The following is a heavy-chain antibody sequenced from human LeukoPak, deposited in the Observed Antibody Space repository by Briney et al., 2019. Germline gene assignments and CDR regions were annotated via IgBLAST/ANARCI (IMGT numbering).Heavy chain of an antibody. CDR3: ARDSSSYYFDY. D-gene: IGHD6-6*01. CDR1: GFTFTSNH. J-gene: IGHJ4*02. V-gene: IGHV3-66*01. Sequence: GGSLRLSCAASGFTFTSNHMNWVRQAPGKGLEWVSIIYNGGSTHYADSLKDRFTISRDDSINTLYLQMNSLRAEDTAVYYCARDSSSYYFDYWGQGTLVTVSS. CDR2: IYNGGST.